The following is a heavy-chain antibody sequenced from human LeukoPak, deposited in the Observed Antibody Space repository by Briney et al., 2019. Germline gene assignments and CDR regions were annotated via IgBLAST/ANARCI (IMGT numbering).Heavy chain of an antibody. V-gene: IGHV3-53*01. CDR2: ICSGGST. Sequence: GGSLRLSCAASGFTVSSNYMSWVRQAPGKGLEWVSVICSGGSTYYADSVKGRFTISRDNSKNTLYLQMNSLRAEDTAVYYCARHLYSGSYYHFDYWGQGTLVTVSS. CDR1: GFTVSSNY. D-gene: IGHD1-26*01. J-gene: IGHJ4*02. CDR3: ARHLYSGSYYHFDY.